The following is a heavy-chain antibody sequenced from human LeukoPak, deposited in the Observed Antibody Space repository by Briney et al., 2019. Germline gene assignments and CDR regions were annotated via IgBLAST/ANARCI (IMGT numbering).Heavy chain of an antibody. CDR2: SSSSGSTI. CDR3: ARYTAMTTVMGYYYYYGMDV. D-gene: IGHD4-17*01. CDR1: GFTFSDYY. V-gene: IGHV3-11*01. J-gene: IGHJ6*02. Sequence: TGGSLRLSCAASGFTFSDYYMSWVRQAPGKGLEWVSYSSSSGSTIYYADSVKGRFTISRDNAKNSLYLQMNSLRAEDTAVCYCARYTAMTTVMGYYYYYGMDVWGQGTTVTVSS.